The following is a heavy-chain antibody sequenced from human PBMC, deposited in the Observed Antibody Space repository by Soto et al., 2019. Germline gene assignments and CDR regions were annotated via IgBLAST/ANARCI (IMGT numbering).Heavy chain of an antibody. J-gene: IGHJ6*02. Sequence: PXXTLSLNCTVSGGSINGFYWSWLRQPPGKGLEWIGYMYNSGTINNNPSLKSRVTMLIDRSTNQFSLRADDTAVYYCASTLDVWGQGTTVTVSS. CDR2: MYNSGTI. CDR3: ASTLDV. V-gene: IGHV4-59*01. CDR1: GGSINGFY.